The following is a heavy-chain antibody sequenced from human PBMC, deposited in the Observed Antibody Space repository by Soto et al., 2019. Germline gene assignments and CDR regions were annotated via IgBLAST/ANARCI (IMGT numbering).Heavy chain of an antibody. J-gene: IGHJ4*02. V-gene: IGHV3-49*04. Sequence: GSLRLSCTASGFTFGDYAMSWVRQAPGKGLEWVGFIRSKAYGGTTEYAASVKGRFTISRDDSKSIAYLQMNSLKTEDTAVYYCTRGYYDSSGFDYWGQGTLVTVSS. CDR3: TRGYYDSSGFDY. CDR1: GFTFGDYA. CDR2: IRSKAYGGTT. D-gene: IGHD3-22*01.